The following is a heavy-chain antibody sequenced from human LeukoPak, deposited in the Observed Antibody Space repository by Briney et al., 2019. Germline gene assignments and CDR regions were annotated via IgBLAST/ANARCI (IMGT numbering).Heavy chain of an antibody. V-gene: IGHV4-31*03. CDR1: GGSISSGGYY. CDR2: IYYSGTT. D-gene: IGHD3-3*01. Sequence: PSETLSLTCTVSGGSISSGGYYWSWIRQRRGEGLEWIVYIYYSGTTYYNPSLKSRVTISVDTSQTQFSLRLSSVTAADTAVYYCARDRSGYYAFDFWGQGTLVTVSS. CDR3: ARDRSGYYAFDF. J-gene: IGHJ4*02.